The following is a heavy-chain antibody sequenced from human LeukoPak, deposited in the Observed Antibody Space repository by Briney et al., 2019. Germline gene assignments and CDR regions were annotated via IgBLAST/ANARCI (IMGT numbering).Heavy chain of an antibody. CDR1: GGTFSSYA. Sequence: SVKVSCKASGGTFSSYAISWVRQAPGQGLGWMGGIIPIFGTANYAQKFKGRVTITADESTSTAYMELSSLRSEDTAVYYCARGWVYATVAGSYYFDYWGQGTLVTVSS. CDR2: IIPIFGTA. D-gene: IGHD6-19*01. J-gene: IGHJ4*02. V-gene: IGHV1-69*13. CDR3: ARGWVYATVAGSYYFDY.